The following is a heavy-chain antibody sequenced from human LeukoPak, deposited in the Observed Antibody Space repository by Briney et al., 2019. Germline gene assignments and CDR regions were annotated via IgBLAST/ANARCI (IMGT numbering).Heavy chain of an antibody. V-gene: IGHV1-2*02. D-gene: IGHD2-15*01. CDR3: VRKSATRRTSEFDY. CDR1: GYTFSDYY. CDR2: ITPNSGGT. J-gene: IGHJ4*02. Sequence: GESLKISCKASGYTFSDYYIHWVRQAPGQGLEWMGWITPNSGGTKYAQRFQSRVTMTRDTSISTAYMDLSSLGSDDTAVFYCVRKSATRRTSEFDYWGQGTPVTVSS.